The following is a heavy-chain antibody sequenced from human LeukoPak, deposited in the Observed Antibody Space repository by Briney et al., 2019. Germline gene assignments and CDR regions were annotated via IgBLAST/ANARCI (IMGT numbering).Heavy chain of an antibody. CDR3: AREDSSGYYAY. Sequence: SETLSLTCTVSGGSISSYYWSWIRQPPGKGLEWIGYIYYSGSTNYNPSLKSRVTISVDTSRNQFSLKLSTVTAADTAVYYCAREDSSGYYAYWGQGTLVTVSS. V-gene: IGHV4-59*01. J-gene: IGHJ4*02. D-gene: IGHD3-22*01. CDR2: IYYSGST. CDR1: GGSISSYY.